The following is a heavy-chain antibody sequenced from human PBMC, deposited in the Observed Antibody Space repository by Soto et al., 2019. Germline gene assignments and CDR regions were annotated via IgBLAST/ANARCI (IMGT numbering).Heavy chain of an antibody. D-gene: IGHD2-15*01. J-gene: IGHJ4*02. CDR2: IDYNGVT. CDR3: GKVLVGATGHTDSDS. V-gene: IGHV4-39*01. CDR1: GGSIYRSGYY. Sequence: SETLSLTCTVSGGSIYRSGYYWGWIRQPPGRGLEWIGNIDYNGVTYSNPSLKSRVTISRDTSKNQFSLKLTSVTAADTALYYCGKVLVGATGHTDSDSWGPGXLVTVSS.